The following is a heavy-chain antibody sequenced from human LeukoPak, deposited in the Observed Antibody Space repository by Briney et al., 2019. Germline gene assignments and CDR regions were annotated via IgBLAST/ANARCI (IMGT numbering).Heavy chain of an antibody. V-gene: IGHV1-3*01. J-gene: IGHJ6*03. Sequence: ASVTVSCKASGYTFTSYAMHWVRQAPGQRLEWMGWINAGNGNTKYSQKFQGRITITRDTSASTAYMELSSLRSEDTAVYYCARNVIAVIDTDNYLYYHMDVWGKGTAVTVSS. D-gene: IGHD5-24*01. CDR1: GYTFTSYA. CDR3: ARNVIAVIDTDNYLYYHMDV. CDR2: INAGNGNT.